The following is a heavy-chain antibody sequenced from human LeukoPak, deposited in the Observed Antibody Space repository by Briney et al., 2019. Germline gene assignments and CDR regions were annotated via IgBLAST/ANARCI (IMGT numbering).Heavy chain of an antibody. J-gene: IGHJ3*02. CDR3: ARLDRPGGRTGDVFDI. CDR2: IDYTWNT. CDR1: GGSISGYH. V-gene: IGHV4-59*08. D-gene: IGHD3-22*01. Sequence: SETLSLTCPVSGGSISGYHWSWFRQPPGKGLEWIGYIDYTWNTNYSPSLKSRVTMSLDMSKNQFSLEMNSVTAADTAMFYCARLDRPGGRTGDVFDIWGQGTTVTVSS.